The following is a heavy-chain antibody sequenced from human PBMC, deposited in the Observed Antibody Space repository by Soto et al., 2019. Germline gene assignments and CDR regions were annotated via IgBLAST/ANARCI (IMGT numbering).Heavy chain of an antibody. Sequence: EVQLLESGGGLVQPGGSLRLSCAASGFTFSSYAMSWVRQAPGKGLEWVSAISGSGGSTYYADSVKGRFTISRDNSKNTLYLQMNSRRAEDTAVYYCAKASDCSGGSCYFPLGNWGQGTLVTVSS. CDR2: ISGSGGST. D-gene: IGHD2-15*01. J-gene: IGHJ4*02. CDR3: AKASDCSGGSCYFPLGN. V-gene: IGHV3-23*01. CDR1: GFTFSSYA.